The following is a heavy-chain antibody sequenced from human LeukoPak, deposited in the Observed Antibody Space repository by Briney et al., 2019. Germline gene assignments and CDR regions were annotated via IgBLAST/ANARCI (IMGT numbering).Heavy chain of an antibody. Sequence: PGGSLRLSCAASGFTFSSYGMHWVRQAPGKGLEWVAVIWYDGSNKYYADSVKGRFTISRDNSKNTLYLQMNSLRAEDTAVYYCARDRRYCSSTSCNGRGMDVWGQGTTVTVSS. CDR3: ARDRRYCSSTSCNGRGMDV. D-gene: IGHD2-2*01. V-gene: IGHV3-33*01. CDR1: GFTFSSYG. CDR2: IWYDGSNK. J-gene: IGHJ6*02.